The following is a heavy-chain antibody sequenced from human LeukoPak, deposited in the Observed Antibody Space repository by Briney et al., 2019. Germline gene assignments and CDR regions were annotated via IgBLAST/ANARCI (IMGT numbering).Heavy chain of an antibody. D-gene: IGHD3-10*01. CDR2: IKQDGSEK. CDR1: GFTFSSYW. Sequence: PGGSLRLSCAASGFTFSSYWMSWVRQAPGKGLEWVANIKQDGSEKYYVDSVKGRFTISRDNAKNSLYLQLNSLRAEDTAVYYCARDYTYGSGSYFSDYWGQGTLVTVSS. V-gene: IGHV3-7*01. J-gene: IGHJ4*02. CDR3: ARDYTYGSGSYFSDY.